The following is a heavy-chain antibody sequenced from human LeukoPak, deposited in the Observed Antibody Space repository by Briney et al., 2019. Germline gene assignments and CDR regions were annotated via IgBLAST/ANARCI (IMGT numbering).Heavy chain of an antibody. CDR2: ISYDGSNK. CDR1: GFTFSSYA. V-gene: IGHV3-30*04. Sequence: GGSLRLSCAASGFTFSSYAMHWVRQAPGKGLEWVAVISYDGSNKYYADSVKGRFTISRDNSNNTLYLQMNSLRAEDTAVYYCARSSYPICSSTSCYAKYYYYYYMDVWGKGTTVTVSS. D-gene: IGHD2-2*01. CDR3: ARSSYPICSSTSCYAKYYYYYYMDV. J-gene: IGHJ6*03.